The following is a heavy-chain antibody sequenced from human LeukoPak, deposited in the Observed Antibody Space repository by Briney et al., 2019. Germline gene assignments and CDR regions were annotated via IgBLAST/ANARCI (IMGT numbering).Heavy chain of an antibody. V-gene: IGHV1-69*06. J-gene: IGHJ3*02. D-gene: IGHD3-22*01. CDR3: ARAPYYYDSSGYYPTDHDAFDI. CDR1: GGTFSGYA. CDR2: IIPIFGTA. Sequence: ASVKVSCKASGGTFSGYAISWVRQAPGQGLEWMGGIIPIFGTANYAQKFQGRVTITADKSTSAAYMELSSLRSEDTAVYYCARAPYYYDSSGYYPTDHDAFDIWGQGTMVTVSS.